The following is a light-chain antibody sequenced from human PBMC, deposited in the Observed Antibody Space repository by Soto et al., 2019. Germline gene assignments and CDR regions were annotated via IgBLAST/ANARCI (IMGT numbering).Light chain of an antibody. Sequence: DIQMTQSPSSLSASVGDRVTITCRASQSIRSYLNWYQQNPGKAPQLLIYAASSLQSGVPSRFSGSGSGTDFTLTISSLQPEDFATYYCQQSYSTPRTFGQGTKVEIK. CDR2: AAS. J-gene: IGKJ1*01. V-gene: IGKV1-39*01. CDR3: QQSYSTPRT. CDR1: QSIRSY.